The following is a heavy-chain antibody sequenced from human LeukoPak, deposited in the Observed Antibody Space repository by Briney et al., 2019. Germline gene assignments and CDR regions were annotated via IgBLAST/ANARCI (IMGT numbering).Heavy chain of an antibody. J-gene: IGHJ4*02. D-gene: IGHD2-21*01. CDR1: GFTFSSYN. CDR2: ISTSSSTI. CDR3: VRDKGLAVR. V-gene: IGHV3-48*02. Sequence: GGSLRLSCAASGFTFSSYNMNWVRQAPGKGLEWVSFISTSSSTIYYADSVKGRFAISRDNAKNSLDLQMNSLRDEGTAVYYCVRDKGLAVRWGQGTPVTVSS.